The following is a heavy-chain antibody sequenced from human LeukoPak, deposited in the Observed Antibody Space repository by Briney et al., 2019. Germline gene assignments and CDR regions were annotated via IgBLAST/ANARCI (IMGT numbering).Heavy chain of an antibody. CDR3: ARESTLLYYFDY. D-gene: IGHD3-16*01. CDR1: GVSINSYF. J-gene: IGHJ4*02. CDR2: IYSSGST. Sequence: SETLSLTCTVSGVSINSYFWSWIRQPPGKGLEWIGYIYSSGSTNYNPSLKSRVTISVDMSNNNFSLKLSSVTAADTAVYYCARESTLLYYFDYWGQGTPVTVSS. V-gene: IGHV4-4*08.